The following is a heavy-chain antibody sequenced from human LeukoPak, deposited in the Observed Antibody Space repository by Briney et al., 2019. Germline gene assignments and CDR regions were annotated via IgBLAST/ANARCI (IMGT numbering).Heavy chain of an antibody. Sequence: SETLSLTCTVSGGSISSGGYYWSWIRQHPGKGLEWIGYIYYSGSTYYNPSLKRRATTPVDTPKNQFSLMLSSVTAADTAVYYCARGLLFSEFDPWGQGTLVIVSS. V-gene: IGHV4-31*03. CDR2: IYYSGST. J-gene: IGHJ5*02. D-gene: IGHD2-21*02. CDR3: ARGLLFSEFDP. CDR1: GGSISSGGYY.